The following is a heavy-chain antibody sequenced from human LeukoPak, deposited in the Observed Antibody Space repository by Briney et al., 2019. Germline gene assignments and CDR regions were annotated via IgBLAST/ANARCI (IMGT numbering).Heavy chain of an antibody. D-gene: IGHD4-17*01. V-gene: IGHV3-30*18. CDR1: GFTFSSYG. J-gene: IGHJ4*02. CDR3: AKSRWPTVTSYYFDY. CDR2: ISYDGSNK. Sequence: PGGSLRLSCAASGFTFSSYGMHCVRQAPGKGLEWVAVISYDGSNKYYADSVKGRFTISRDNSKNMLYPQMNSLRAEDTAVYYCAKSRWPTVTSYYFDYWGQGTLVTVSS.